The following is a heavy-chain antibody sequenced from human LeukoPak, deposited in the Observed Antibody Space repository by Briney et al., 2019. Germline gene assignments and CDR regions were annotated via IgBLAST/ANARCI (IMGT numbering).Heavy chain of an antibody. Sequence: SETLSLTCTVSGGSISSSSYYWGWIRQPPGKGREWIGSIYYSGSTYYNPSLKSRVTISVDTSKNQFSLKLSSVTAADTAVYYCARRIGYCSSTSCYQIDYWGQGTLVTVSS. V-gene: IGHV4-39*01. D-gene: IGHD2-2*01. CDR1: GGSISSSSYY. CDR3: ARRIGYCSSTSCYQIDY. J-gene: IGHJ4*02. CDR2: IYYSGST.